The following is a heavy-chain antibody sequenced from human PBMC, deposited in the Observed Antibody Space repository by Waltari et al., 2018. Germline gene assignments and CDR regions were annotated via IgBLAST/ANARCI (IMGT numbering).Heavy chain of an antibody. CDR2: ISGSYTGGLT. CDR3: ARLRGTFGF. Sequence: EVQLVESGGGLVQPGGSLRLSCAVSGFPFRNYEINWVRQAPGKGLEWGSDISGSYTGGLTHYAESVKGRFTISRDNIENTLYLQMNSLRVDDTAVYYCARLRGTFGFWGQGTMVTVSS. CDR1: GFPFRNYE. V-gene: IGHV3-48*03. D-gene: IGHD3-16*01. J-gene: IGHJ3*01.